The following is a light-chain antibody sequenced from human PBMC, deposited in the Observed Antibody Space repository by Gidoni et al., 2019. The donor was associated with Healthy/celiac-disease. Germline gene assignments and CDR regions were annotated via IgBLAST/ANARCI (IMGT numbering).Light chain of an antibody. CDR1: KLGDKY. J-gene: IGLJ1*01. Sequence: SYELTQPPSVSVSPGQTASITCPGDKLGDKYACWYQQKPGQSPVLVIYQDSKRPSGIPARFSGSNSGNTATLTISGTQAMDEADYYCQAWDSSRSVFGTGTKVTVL. V-gene: IGLV3-1*01. CDR2: QDS. CDR3: QAWDSSRSV.